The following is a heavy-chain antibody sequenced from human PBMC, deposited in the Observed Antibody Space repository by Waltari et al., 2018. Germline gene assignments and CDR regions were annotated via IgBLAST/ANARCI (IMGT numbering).Heavy chain of an antibody. CDR1: GFTFSSYW. CDR3: ARDPDGYNHFDY. CDR2: IKQDGSGK. V-gene: IGHV3-7*01. D-gene: IGHD5-12*01. J-gene: IGHJ4*02. Sequence: EVQLVESGGGLVQPGGSLRLSCAASGFTFSSYWMSWVRQAPGKGLEWVANIKQDGSGKYYGDSVKGRFNISRDNAKNSLYLQMNSLRAEDTAVYYCARDPDGYNHFDYWGQGTLVTVSS.